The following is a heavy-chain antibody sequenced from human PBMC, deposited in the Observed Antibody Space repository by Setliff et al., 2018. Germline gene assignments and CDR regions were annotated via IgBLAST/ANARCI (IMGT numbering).Heavy chain of an antibody. D-gene: IGHD3-3*01. CDR2: MNPNSGNT. CDR3: ARGRGRYYNFWSGYYTYYYYGMDV. V-gene: IGHV1-8*02. J-gene: IGHJ6*02. Sequence: ASVKVSCKASGYTFTSYDINWVRQATGQGLEWMGWMNPNSGNTGYAQKFQGRVTMTRNTSISTAYMELSILRSEDTAVYYCARGRGRYYNFWSGYYTYYYYGMDVWGQGTTVTVSS. CDR1: GYTFTSYD.